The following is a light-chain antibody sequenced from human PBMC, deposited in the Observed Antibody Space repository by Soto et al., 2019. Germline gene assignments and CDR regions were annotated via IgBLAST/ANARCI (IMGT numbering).Light chain of an antibody. Sequence: IQLTQSPSSLSASVGDRVTITCRASQGITSFLAWYQQKPGKAPKLLIYAASTLQRGVPSRFSGSGSETDFTLTISGMQPEDCATYYGQPLERYPSTFGLGTKGEIK. CDR1: QGITSF. CDR3: QPLERYPST. J-gene: IGKJ4*01. V-gene: IGKV1-9*01. CDR2: AAS.